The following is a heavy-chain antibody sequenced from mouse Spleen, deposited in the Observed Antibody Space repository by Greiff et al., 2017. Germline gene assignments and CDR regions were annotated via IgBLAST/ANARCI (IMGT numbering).Heavy chain of an antibody. J-gene: IGHJ3*01. CDR1: GYTFTDYN. V-gene: IGHV1-18*01. Sequence: EVQLQQSGPELVKPGASVKIPCKASGYTFTDYNMDWVKQSHGKSLEWIGDINPNNGGTIYNQKFKGKATLTVDKSSSTAYMELRSLTSEDTAVYYCARLMITTFAYWGQGTLVTVSA. CDR2: INPNNGGT. CDR3: ARLMITTFAY. D-gene: IGHD2-4*01.